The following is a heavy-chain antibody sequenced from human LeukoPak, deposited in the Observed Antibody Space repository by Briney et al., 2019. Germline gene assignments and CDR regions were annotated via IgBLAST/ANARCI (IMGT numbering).Heavy chain of an antibody. D-gene: IGHD2-21*02. J-gene: IGHJ3*02. CDR2: ISSSSSYI. CDR3: ARDSSPYCGGDCYLTDAFDI. V-gene: IGHV3-21*01. Sequence: GGSLRLSCAASGFTFSSYSMNWVRQAPGKGLEWVSSISSSSSYIYYADSVKGRFTISRDNAKNSLYLQMNSLRAEDTAVYYCARDSSPYCGGDCYLTDAFDIWGQGTMVTVSS. CDR1: GFTFSSYS.